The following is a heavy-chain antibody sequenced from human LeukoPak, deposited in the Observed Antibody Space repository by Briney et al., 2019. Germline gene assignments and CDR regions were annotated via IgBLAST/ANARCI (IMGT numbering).Heavy chain of an antibody. CDR3: ARRPPEDGYGLDY. CDR1: VGSFSGYY. V-gene: IGHV4-34*01. Sequence: PSETLSLTCAVYVGSFSGYYWNWGRQTPGKGLEWIGEINYSGSSNYNPSLKSRVTISVDTSKNQFSLKLSSMTAADTAVYYCARRPPEDGYGLDYWGRGTLVTVSS. D-gene: IGHD5-24*01. CDR2: INYSGSS. J-gene: IGHJ4*02.